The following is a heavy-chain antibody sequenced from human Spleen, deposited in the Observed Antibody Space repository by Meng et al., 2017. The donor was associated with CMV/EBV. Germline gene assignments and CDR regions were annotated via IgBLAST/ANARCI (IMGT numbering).Heavy chain of an antibody. CDR2: ISTQNGNT. Sequence: SGYTFITYGMSWMRQATGQGLEWMGWISTQNGNTNYAKKFQDRLNMTTDPSTSTVYMELSSLRSEDTAVYYCARAGYDRSEYHFDYWGQGTLVTVSS. V-gene: IGHV1-18*01. CDR3: ARAGYDRSEYHFDY. D-gene: IGHD3-22*01. CDR1: GYTFITYG. J-gene: IGHJ4*02.